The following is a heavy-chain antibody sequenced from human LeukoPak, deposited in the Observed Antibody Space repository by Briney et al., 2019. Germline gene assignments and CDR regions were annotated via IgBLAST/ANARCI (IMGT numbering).Heavy chain of an antibody. CDR3: ARDKAKFGESTGFDP. Sequence: PSETLSLTCTVSGGSISSYYWSWIRQPPGKGLEWIGYIYTSGSTNYNPSLKSRVTISVDTSKNQFSLKLSSVTAADTAVYYCARDKAKFGESTGFDPWGQGTLVTVSS. D-gene: IGHD3-10*01. V-gene: IGHV4-59*01. CDR1: GGSISSYY. J-gene: IGHJ5*02. CDR2: IYTSGST.